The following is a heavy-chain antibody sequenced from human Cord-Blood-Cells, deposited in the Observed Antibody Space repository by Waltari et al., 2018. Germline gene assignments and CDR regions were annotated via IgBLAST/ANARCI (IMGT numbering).Heavy chain of an antibody. CDR3: ARADNWNYYYFDY. V-gene: IGHV3-33*01. J-gene: IGHJ4*02. CDR1: GFTFSSYG. Sequence: QVQLVESGGGVVQPGRSLRLSCAASGFTFSSYGMHWVRQAAGKGLELGAVIWYDGSNKYYADSVKGRFTIARDNSKNTLYLQMNSLRAEDTAVYYCARADNWNYYYFDYWGQGTLVTVSS. D-gene: IGHD1-7*01. CDR2: IWYDGSNK.